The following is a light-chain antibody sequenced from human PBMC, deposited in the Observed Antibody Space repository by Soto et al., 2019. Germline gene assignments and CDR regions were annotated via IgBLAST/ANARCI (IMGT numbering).Light chain of an antibody. CDR2: DAY. V-gene: IGKV1-33*01. CDR1: QISSSY. CDR3: HLYDSLPST. Sequence: DIQMILSPSSLSASVGARVTITGRSSQISSSYLNWYQQKPGKAPKLLIFDAYNLETGVPSRFSGSGSRTHFSLTITSLQPDDFATYYCHLYDSLPSTVGLGTQVEIK. J-gene: IGKJ1*01.